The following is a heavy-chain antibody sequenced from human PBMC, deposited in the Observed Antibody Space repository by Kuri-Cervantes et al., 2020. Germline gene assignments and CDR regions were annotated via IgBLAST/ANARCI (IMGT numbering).Heavy chain of an antibody. V-gene: IGHV4-38-2*02. CDR1: GYSISSGYY. CDR3: ARRGYADNYFDY. CDR2: MFHNGRT. J-gene: IGHJ4*02. Sequence: SETLSLTCTVSGYSISSGYYWGWIRQSPGKGLEWIGSMFHNGRTYYNPSLKSRLTMSMDMSKNQVSLKLKSVTAADAAVYYCARRGYADNYFDYWGRGTLVTVSS. D-gene: IGHD1-1*01.